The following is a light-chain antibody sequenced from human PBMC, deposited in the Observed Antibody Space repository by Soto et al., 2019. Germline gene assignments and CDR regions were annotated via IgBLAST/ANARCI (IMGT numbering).Light chain of an antibody. Sequence: EIVLTQSPGTLSLSPRERATLSCRASQSVSDNYLAWYQHKPGQAPRLLIYGASSRAPGIPDRFSGSGSGTEFTLNISRLEPEDFAIYYCQQYAASPRTFGQGTQVEVK. CDR3: QQYAASPRT. CDR2: GAS. CDR1: QSVSDNY. J-gene: IGKJ1*01. V-gene: IGKV3-20*01.